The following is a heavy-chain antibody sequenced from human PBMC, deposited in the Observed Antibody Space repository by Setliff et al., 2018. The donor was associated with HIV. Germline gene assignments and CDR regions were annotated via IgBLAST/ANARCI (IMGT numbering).Heavy chain of an antibody. Sequence: SETLSLTCTVSGGSISSGIYYWSWIRQPAGQGLEWIGHIYTSGSTNYSPSVKSRVTISVDTSKNQFSLRLNSVTAADTAVYYCASHAPYTSSWNAAAFDIWGQGTMVTVSS. V-gene: IGHV4-61*09. CDR3: ASHAPYTSSWNAAAFDI. CDR2: IYTSGST. CDR1: GGSISSGIYY. J-gene: IGHJ3*02. D-gene: IGHD6-13*01.